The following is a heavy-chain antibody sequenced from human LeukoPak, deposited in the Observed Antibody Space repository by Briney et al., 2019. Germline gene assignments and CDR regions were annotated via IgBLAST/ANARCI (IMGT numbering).Heavy chain of an antibody. CDR2: INPSGGST. J-gene: IGHJ6*02. D-gene: IGHD2-15*01. V-gene: IGHV1-46*01. CDR3: AAPRIMDV. CDR1: GYTFTSYG. Sequence: GASVKVSCKASGYTFTSYGISWVRQAPGQGLEWMGIINPSGGSTSYAQKFQGRVTMTRDTSTSTVYMELSSLRSEDTAVYYCAAPRIMDVWGQGTTVTVSS.